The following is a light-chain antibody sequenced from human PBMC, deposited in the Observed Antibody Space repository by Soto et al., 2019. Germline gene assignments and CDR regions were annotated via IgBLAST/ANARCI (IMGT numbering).Light chain of an antibody. V-gene: IGKV1-17*01. CDR2: TIS. CDR1: QDIGTS. J-gene: IGKJ3*01. CDR3: LKRYAFPFT. Sequence: DIQMTQSPSSLSASVGGRVTITCRASQDIGTSLDWFQQTPGTAPKRLIYTISDLQSGVPSRFRGGGSGTEFTLTISSLHPDDSATSYCLKRYAFPFTFGHANKV.